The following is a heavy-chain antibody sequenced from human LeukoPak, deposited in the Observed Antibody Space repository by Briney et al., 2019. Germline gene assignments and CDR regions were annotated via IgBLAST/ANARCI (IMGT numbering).Heavy chain of an antibody. Sequence: GGSLRLSCAASGFTFSSYWMHWVRHTPGKGLVWVSRIKGDGSSTSYADSVKRRFTISRDNAKNTLYLQMNSLRAEDTAVYYCARDGYSFGHDFDYWGQGTLVTVSS. CDR1: GFTFSSYW. CDR3: ARDGYSFGHDFDY. CDR2: IKGDGSST. V-gene: IGHV3-74*01. J-gene: IGHJ4*02. D-gene: IGHD5-18*01.